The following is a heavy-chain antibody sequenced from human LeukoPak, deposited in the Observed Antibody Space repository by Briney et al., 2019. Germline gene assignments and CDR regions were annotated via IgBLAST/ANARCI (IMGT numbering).Heavy chain of an antibody. CDR3: AREVPLWFGESYFDY. CDR2: INPSGGST. CDR1: GYTFTSYA. V-gene: IGHV1-46*01. D-gene: IGHD3-10*01. J-gene: IGHJ4*02. Sequence: ASVKVSCKASGYTFTSYAMHWVRQAPGQGLEWMGIINPSGGSTSYAQKFQGRVTMTRDISTSTVYMELSSLRSEDTAVYYCAREVPLWFGESYFDYWGQGTLVTVSS.